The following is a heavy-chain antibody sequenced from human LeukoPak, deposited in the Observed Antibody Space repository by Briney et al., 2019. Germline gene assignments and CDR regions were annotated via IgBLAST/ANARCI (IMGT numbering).Heavy chain of an antibody. Sequence: SVKVSCKASGYTFISYVITWVLQAPGQGLEWMGRIIPIFGTANYAQKFQGRVTITTDESTSTAYMELSSLRSEDTAVYYCAREAEMNWFDPWGQGTLVTVSS. V-gene: IGHV1-69*05. CDR3: AREAEMNWFDP. CDR2: IIPIFGTA. CDR1: GYTFISYV. J-gene: IGHJ5*02.